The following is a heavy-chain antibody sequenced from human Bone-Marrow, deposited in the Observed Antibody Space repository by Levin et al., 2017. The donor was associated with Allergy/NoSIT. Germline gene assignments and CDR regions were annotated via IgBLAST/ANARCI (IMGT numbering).Heavy chain of an antibody. CDR3: AKTREYSYGPFDY. D-gene: IGHD5-18*01. V-gene: IGHV3-30*18. CDR1: GFTFSSYG. Sequence: GGSLRLSCAASGFTFSSYGMHWVRQAPGKGLEWVALISYDGSDKDFADSVKGRFAISRDNSKNTLFLQMNNLRAEDTAVYYCAKTREYSYGPFDYWGQGTLVTVSS. CDR2: ISYDGSDK. J-gene: IGHJ4*02.